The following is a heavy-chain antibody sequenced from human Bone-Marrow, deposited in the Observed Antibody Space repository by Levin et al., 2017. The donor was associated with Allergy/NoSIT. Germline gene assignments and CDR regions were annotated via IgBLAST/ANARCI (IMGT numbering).Heavy chain of an antibody. Sequence: GGSLRLSCAASGFTFSTFAMHWVRQPPGKGLEWVALISYDGSNIYHTDSVKGRFTISRDNSKNTLYLQMSSLRAEDTAVYYCAKPHYSSGYDAFDIWGQGTMVTVSS. J-gene: IGHJ3*02. V-gene: IGHV3-30*18. CDR3: AKPHYSSGYDAFDI. CDR2: ISYDGSNI. CDR1: GFTFSTFA. D-gene: IGHD6-19*01.